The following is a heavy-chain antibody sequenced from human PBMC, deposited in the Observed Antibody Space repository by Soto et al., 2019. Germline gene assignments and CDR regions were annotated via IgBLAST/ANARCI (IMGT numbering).Heavy chain of an antibody. CDR1: GCSISSGDYY. Sequence: SETLSLTCTFSGCSISSGDYYLSWIRQPPGKGLEWIGYIYYSGSTYYNPSLKSRVTISVDTSKNQFSLKLSSVTAADTAVYYCARAVYYDSRGAFDIWGQGTMVTVSS. CDR2: IYYSGST. V-gene: IGHV4-30-4*01. CDR3: ARAVYYDSRGAFDI. D-gene: IGHD3-22*01. J-gene: IGHJ3*02.